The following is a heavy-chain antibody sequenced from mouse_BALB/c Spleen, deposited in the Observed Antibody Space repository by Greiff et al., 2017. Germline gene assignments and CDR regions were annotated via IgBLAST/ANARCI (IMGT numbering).Heavy chain of an antibody. V-gene: IGHV1-87*01. J-gene: IGHJ4*01. CDR2: IYPGDGDT. Sequence: QVQLKQSGAELARPGASVKLSCKASGYTFTSYWMQWVKQRPGQGLEWIGAIYPGDGDTRYTQKFKGKATLTADKSSSTAYMQLSSLASEDSAVYYCARQGGYDRAMDDWGQGTSVTVSA. CDR1: GYTFTSYW. CDR3: ARQGGYDRAMDD. D-gene: IGHD2-2*01.